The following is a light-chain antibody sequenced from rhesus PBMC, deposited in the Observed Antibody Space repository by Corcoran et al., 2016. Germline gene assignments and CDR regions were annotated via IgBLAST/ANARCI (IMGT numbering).Light chain of an antibody. CDR1: QGISNW. V-gene: IGKV1-33*02. CDR3: QQHNSHPYS. J-gene: IGKJ2*01. CDR2: AAS. Sequence: DIQMTQSPSSLSASVGDRVTITCQASQGISNWLAWYQQKPGKAPNLLIYAASSLQSGVPSRFSGSGSGTDFTLTISSLQPEDSEAYYCQQHNSHPYSFGQGTKVEIK.